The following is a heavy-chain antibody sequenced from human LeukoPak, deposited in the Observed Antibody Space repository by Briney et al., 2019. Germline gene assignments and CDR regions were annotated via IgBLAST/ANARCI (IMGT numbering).Heavy chain of an antibody. J-gene: IGHJ6*02. Sequence: GASVKVSCKASGGTFSSYAISWVRQAPGQGLEWMGRIIPILGIANYAQKFQGRVTITADKSTSTAYMELSSLRSEDTAVYYCARPWMEVRGEYYYGMDVWGQGTTVTVSS. CDR3: ARPWMEVRGEYYYGMDV. D-gene: IGHD3-10*01. CDR2: IIPILGIA. CDR1: GGTFSSYA. V-gene: IGHV1-69*04.